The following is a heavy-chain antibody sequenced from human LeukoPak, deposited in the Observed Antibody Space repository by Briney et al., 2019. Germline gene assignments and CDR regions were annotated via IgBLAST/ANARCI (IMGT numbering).Heavy chain of an antibody. CDR1: GSTFTSYW. J-gene: IGHJ3*02. D-gene: IGHD2/OR15-2a*01. CDR3: ARPANRGDAFDI. Sequence: GESLKISCKGSGSTFTSYWIGWVRQMPGKGLEWMGIIYPGDSDTRYSPSLQGQVTISADKSITTAYLQWSSLRASDTAMYYCARPANRGDAFDIWGQGTMVTVSS. V-gene: IGHV5-51*01. CDR2: IYPGDSDT.